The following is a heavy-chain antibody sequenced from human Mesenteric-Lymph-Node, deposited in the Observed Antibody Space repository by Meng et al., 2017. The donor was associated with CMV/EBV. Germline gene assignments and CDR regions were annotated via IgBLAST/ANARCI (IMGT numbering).Heavy chain of an antibody. J-gene: IGHJ5*01. CDR2: INPKSGAT. Sequence: ASVKVSCKASGYTFTSYYMHWVRQAPGQGLEWMAWINPKSGATNFVQKFDGRVMLTRDTSVNTAYMELTTLTSDDTAVYYCARGHVTGYVDPWGQGTLVTVSS. V-gene: IGHV1-2*02. D-gene: IGHD3-16*01. CDR1: GYTFTSYY. CDR3: ARGHVTGYVDP.